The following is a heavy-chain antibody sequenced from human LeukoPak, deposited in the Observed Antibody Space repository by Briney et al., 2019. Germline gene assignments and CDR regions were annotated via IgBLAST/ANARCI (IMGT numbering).Heavy chain of an antibody. CDR2: IIPILGIA. Sequence: SVKVSCKASGGTFSNYAISWVRQAPGQGLEWMGRIIPILGIANYAQKFQGRVTITADKSTSTAYMELSSLRSEDTAVYYCARGGIAAAGTGLWFDPWGQGALVTVSS. J-gene: IGHJ5*02. CDR3: ARGGIAAAGTGLWFDP. CDR1: GGTFSNYA. D-gene: IGHD6-13*01. V-gene: IGHV1-69*04.